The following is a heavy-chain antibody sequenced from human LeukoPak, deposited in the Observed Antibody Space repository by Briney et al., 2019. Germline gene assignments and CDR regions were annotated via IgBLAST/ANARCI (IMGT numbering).Heavy chain of an antibody. J-gene: IGHJ3*02. CDR2: IYYGGST. D-gene: IGHD6-6*01. V-gene: IGHV4-30-4*08. CDR1: GGSISSGDYY. Sequence: SQTLSLTCTVSGGSISSGDYYWSWIRQPPGKGLEWIGYIYYGGSTYYNPSLKSRVTISVDTSKNQFSLKLSSVTAADTAAYYCAREPYLSSSLAFDIWGQGTMVTVSS. CDR3: AREPYLSSSLAFDI.